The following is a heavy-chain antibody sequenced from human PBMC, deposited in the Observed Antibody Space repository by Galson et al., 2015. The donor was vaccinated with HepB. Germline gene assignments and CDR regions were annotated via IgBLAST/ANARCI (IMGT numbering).Heavy chain of an antibody. CDR1: GYTSTNFA. Sequence: SVKVSCKASGYTSTNFAIHWVRRAPGQGLEWLGWINAGNGNTKYSQKFQGRVSITWDTPAYTAYMELSSLRSEDTAVYFCAKGEGGSGPDSLPSYYGMDVWGQGTTVTVSS. V-gene: IGHV1-3*01. D-gene: IGHD3-10*01. CDR2: INAGNGNT. CDR3: AKGEGGSGPDSLPSYYGMDV. J-gene: IGHJ6*02.